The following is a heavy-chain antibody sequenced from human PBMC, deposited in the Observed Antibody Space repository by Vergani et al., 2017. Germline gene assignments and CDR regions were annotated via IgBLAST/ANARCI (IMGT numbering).Heavy chain of an antibody. D-gene: IGHD2-15*01. Sequence: QVQLVASGGGVVQPGRSLRLSCAASGFTFSSYGMHWVRQAPGKGLEWVAVISYDGSNKYYADSVKGRFTISRDNSKNTLYLQMNSLRAEDTAVYYCAKDRASSVVVVAGLSWFDPWGQGTLVTVSS. CDR1: GFTFSSYG. J-gene: IGHJ5*02. CDR3: AKDRASSVVVVAGLSWFDP. CDR2: ISYDGSNK. V-gene: IGHV3-30*18.